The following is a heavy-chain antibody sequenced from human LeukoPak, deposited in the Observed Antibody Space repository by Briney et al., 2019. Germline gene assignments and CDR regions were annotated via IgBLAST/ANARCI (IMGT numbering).Heavy chain of an antibody. D-gene: IGHD1-26*01. CDR3: ARDDYYNRGYYYYYMDV. CDR2: ISSSSSYI. J-gene: IGHJ6*03. V-gene: IGHV3-21*01. Sequence: GGSLRLSCAASGFTFSSYSMNWVRQAPGKGLEWVSSISSSSSYIYYADSVKGRFTISRDNAKNSLYLQMNSLRAEDTAVYYCARDDYYNRGYYYYYMDVWGKGTTVTVSS. CDR1: GFTFSSYS.